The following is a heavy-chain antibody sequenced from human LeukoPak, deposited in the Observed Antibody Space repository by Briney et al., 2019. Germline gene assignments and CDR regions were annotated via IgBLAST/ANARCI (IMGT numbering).Heavy chain of an antibody. CDR3: ARELGSGGWYDLAAFDI. Sequence: SETLSLTCTVSGGSISSSSYYWGWIRQPPGKGLEWIGSIYYSGSTYYNPSLKSRVTISVDTSKNQFSLKLSSVTAADTAVYYCARELGSGGWYDLAAFDIWGQGTMVTVSS. D-gene: IGHD6-19*01. V-gene: IGHV4-39*07. CDR2: IYYSGST. CDR1: GGSISSSSYY. J-gene: IGHJ3*02.